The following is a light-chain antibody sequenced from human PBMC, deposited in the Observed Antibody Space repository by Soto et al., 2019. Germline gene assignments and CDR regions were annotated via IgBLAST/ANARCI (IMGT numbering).Light chain of an antibody. CDR2: EVS. V-gene: IGLV2-14*01. J-gene: IGLJ1*01. Sequence: QSVLTQPASVSGSPGQSITISCTGTSRDVGNYNYVSWYQQDAGKAPKLIIYEVSNRPSGVSSRFSGSKSDNTASLTISGLQAEDEADYYCSSYTSTSTLYVFGTGTKVT. CDR3: SSYTSTSTLYV. CDR1: SRDVGNYNY.